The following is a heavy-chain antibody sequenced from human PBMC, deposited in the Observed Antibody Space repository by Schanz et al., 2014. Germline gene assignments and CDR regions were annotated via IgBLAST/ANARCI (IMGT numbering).Heavy chain of an antibody. D-gene: IGHD2-15*01. CDR1: GFTVSSNH. J-gene: IGHJ6*02. V-gene: IGHV3-11*05. Sequence: QVQLVESGGGLVQPGGSLRLSCAVSGFTVSSNHMSWIRQAPGKGLEWVSDISSGSSYANYADSVKGRFTISRDNSENTLYLQMNSLSADDTAVFYCAKGMGYCSGGTCYDYYYYGLDVWGQGTTVTVSS. CDR2: ISSGSSYA. CDR3: AKGMGYCSGGTCYDYYYYGLDV.